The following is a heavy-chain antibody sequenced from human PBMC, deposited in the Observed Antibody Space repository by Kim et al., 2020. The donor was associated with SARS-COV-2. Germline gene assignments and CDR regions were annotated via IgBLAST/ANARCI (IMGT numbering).Heavy chain of an antibody. J-gene: IGHJ4*02. Sequence: GGSLRLSCAASGFTFSSYGMHWVRQAPGKGLEWVAVISYDGSNKYYADSVKGRFTISRDNSKNTLYLQMNSLRAEDTAVYYCAKSRLSAAGLDYWGQGTLVTVSS. CDR2: ISYDGSNK. D-gene: IGHD6-13*01. CDR3: AKSRLSAAGLDY. V-gene: IGHV3-30*18. CDR1: GFTFSSYG.